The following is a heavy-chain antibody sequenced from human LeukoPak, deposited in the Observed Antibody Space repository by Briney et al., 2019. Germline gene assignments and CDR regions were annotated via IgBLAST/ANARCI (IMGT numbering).Heavy chain of an antibody. CDR1: GFTFSSYA. V-gene: IGHV3-30-3*01. CDR2: ISYDGNNR. Sequence: GGSLRLSCAASGFTFSSYAFHWVRQAPGKGLEWLAVISYDGNNRYYADSVKGRFTLSRDNSKNTLYLQMNGLRAEDTAVYYCARDDFWSGYYMTSSTWFDPWGQGTLVTVSS. CDR3: ARDDFWSGYYMTSSTWFDP. J-gene: IGHJ5*02. D-gene: IGHD3-3*01.